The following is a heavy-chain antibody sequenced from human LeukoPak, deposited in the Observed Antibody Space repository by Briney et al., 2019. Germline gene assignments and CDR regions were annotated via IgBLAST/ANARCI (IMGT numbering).Heavy chain of an antibody. CDR1: GGSFSGYY. CDR3: ARAYCGGDCYPINWFDP. D-gene: IGHD2-21*01. CDR2: INHSGST. V-gene: IGHV4-34*01. Sequence: SETLSLTCAVYGGSFSGYYWSWIRQPPGKGLEWIGEINHSGSTNYNPSLESRVTISVDTSKNQFSLKLSSVTAADTAVYYCARAYCGGDCYPINWFDPWGQGTLVTVSS. J-gene: IGHJ5*02.